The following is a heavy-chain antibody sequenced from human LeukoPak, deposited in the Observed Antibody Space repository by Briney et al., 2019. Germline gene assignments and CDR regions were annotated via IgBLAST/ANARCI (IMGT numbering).Heavy chain of an antibody. CDR1: GFSVSSNY. CDR3: ARVGTYYYDSSGYYY. J-gene: IGHJ4*02. D-gene: IGHD3-22*01. CDR2: ISSGGYT. Sequence: GGSLRLSCAASGFSVSSNYMSWVRQAPGKGLEWVSVISSGGYTYYADSVKGRFTISRDNSKNTLYLQMNSLRAEDTAVYYRARVGTYYYDSSGYYYWGQGTLVTVSS. V-gene: IGHV3-53*01.